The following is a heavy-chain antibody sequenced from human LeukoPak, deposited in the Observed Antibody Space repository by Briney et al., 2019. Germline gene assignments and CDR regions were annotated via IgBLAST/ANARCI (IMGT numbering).Heavy chain of an antibody. J-gene: IGHJ4*02. Sequence: GGSLRLSCAASGFTFSSYGMHWVRQAPGKGLEWVAVISYDGSNKYYADSVKGRFTISRDNSKNTLYLQMNSLRAEDTAVYYCARDLVDSSGIFDYWGQGTLVTVSS. D-gene: IGHD3-22*01. CDR2: ISYDGSNK. V-gene: IGHV3-30*03. CDR1: GFTFSSYG. CDR3: ARDLVDSSGIFDY.